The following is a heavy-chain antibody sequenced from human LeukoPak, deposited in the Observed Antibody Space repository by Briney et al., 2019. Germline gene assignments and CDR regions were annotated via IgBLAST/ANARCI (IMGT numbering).Heavy chain of an antibody. J-gene: IGHJ4*02. CDR3: ARISSSTYYFDY. Sequence: GGTLRLSCAASGFTFSDYYMSWIRQAPGEGLEWVSYISSSGSTIYYADSVKGRFTISRDNAKNSLYLQMNSLRAEDTAVYYFARISSSTYYFDYWGQRTLVTVSS. D-gene: IGHD6-6*01. V-gene: IGHV3-11*04. CDR1: GFTFSDYY. CDR2: ISSSGSTI.